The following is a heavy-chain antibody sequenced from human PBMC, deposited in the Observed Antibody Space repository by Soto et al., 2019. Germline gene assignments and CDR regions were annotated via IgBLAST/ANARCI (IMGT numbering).Heavy chain of an antibody. Sequence: QVQLVQSGGEVKKPGASVTVSCKASGYTFINYHITWVRQAPGQGLEWMAWINTYNGMTDYAQGFQGRVTMTRDTSTSTAYMELRNLGSDATAVYFCAKSPRGEMATDWGQGTLVTVSS. J-gene: IGHJ4*02. CDR1: GYTFINYH. CDR3: AKSPRGEMATD. V-gene: IGHV1-18*01. D-gene: IGHD5-12*01. CDR2: INTYNGMT.